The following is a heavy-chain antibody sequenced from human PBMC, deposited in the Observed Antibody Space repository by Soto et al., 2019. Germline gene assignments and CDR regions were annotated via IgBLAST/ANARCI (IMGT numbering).Heavy chain of an antibody. CDR3: ASSIAAACTVGWFDP. D-gene: IGHD6-13*01. CDR1: GGSISSGDYY. Sequence: QVQLQESGPGLVKPSQTLSLTCTVSGGSISSGDYYWSWIRQPPGKGLEWIGYIYYSGSTYYNPSLKSRVTITVDTSKNQFSLKLSSVTAADTAVYYCASSIAAACTVGWFDPWGQGTLVTVSS. V-gene: IGHV4-30-4*01. J-gene: IGHJ5*02. CDR2: IYYSGST.